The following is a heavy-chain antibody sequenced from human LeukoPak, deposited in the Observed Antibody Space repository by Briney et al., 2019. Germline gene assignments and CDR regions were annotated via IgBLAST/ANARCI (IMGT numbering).Heavy chain of an antibody. Sequence: SETLSLTCTVSGGSISSGGYYWSWIRQHPGKGLEWIGYIYYSGSTYYNPSLKSRVTISVDTSKNQFSLKLSSVTAADTAVYYCARYYYDSSGYYYYFDYWGQGTLVTVSS. V-gene: IGHV4-31*03. J-gene: IGHJ4*02. CDR2: IYYSGST. CDR3: ARYYYDSSGYYYYFDY. CDR1: GGSISSGGYY. D-gene: IGHD3-22*01.